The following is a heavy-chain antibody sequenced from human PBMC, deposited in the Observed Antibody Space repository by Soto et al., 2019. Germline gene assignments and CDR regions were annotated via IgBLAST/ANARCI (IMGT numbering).Heavy chain of an antibody. CDR1: GGTFSSYA. CDR3: ARGTLNWNYGSNWFDP. D-gene: IGHD1-7*01. Sequence: VASVKVSCKASGGTFSSYAISWVRQAPGQGLEWMGGIIPIFGTANYAQKFQGRATITADESTSTAYMELSSLRSEDTAVYYCARGTLNWNYGSNWFDPWGQGTLVTVSS. V-gene: IGHV1-69*13. CDR2: IIPIFGTA. J-gene: IGHJ5*02.